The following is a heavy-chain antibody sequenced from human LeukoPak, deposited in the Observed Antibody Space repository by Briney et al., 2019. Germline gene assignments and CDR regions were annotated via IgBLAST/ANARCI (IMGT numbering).Heavy chain of an antibody. J-gene: IGHJ5*02. CDR1: GYTFTSHY. V-gene: IGHV1-46*01. CDR2: INPSGGST. Sequence: ASVKVSCKASGYTFTSHYMHWVRQAPGQGLEWMGIINPSGGSTSYAQKFQGRVTMTRDMSTSTVYMELSSLRSEDTAVYYCARDTGRYYYDSRFDPWGQGTLVTVSS. CDR3: ARDTGRYYYDSRFDP. D-gene: IGHD3-22*01.